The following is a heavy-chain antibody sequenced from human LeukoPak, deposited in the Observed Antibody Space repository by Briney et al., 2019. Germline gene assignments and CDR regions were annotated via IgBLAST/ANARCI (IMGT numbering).Heavy chain of an antibody. V-gene: IGHV3-30*18. CDR2: ISYDGSNK. CDR3: AKGAFDV. Sequence: GGSLRLSCAASGFTFNNYGMHWVRQAPGKGLEWVAIISYDGSNKYYADSVKGRFTISRDNSKNNLYLHMTSLRDEDTALYYCAKGAFDVWGQGTVVIVSS. J-gene: IGHJ3*01. CDR1: GFTFNNYG.